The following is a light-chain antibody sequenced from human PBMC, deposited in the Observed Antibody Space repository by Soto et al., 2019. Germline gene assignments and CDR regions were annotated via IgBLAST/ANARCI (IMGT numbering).Light chain of an antibody. CDR1: SSDVGSYNL. J-gene: IGLJ2*01. CDR3: CSYASSSTVV. CDR2: EVS. V-gene: IGLV2-23*02. Sequence: QSVLTQPASVSGSPGQSITISCTGTSSDVGSYNLVSWYQQHLGKAPKLMIYEVSKRPSGVSNRFSGSKSGNTASLTISGLQAEDEADYYCCSYASSSTVVFGGETKLTVL.